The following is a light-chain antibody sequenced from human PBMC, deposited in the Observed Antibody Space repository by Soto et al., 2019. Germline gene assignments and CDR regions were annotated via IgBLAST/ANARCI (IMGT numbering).Light chain of an antibody. CDR3: QQYDNWPFIT. CDR1: QSVSSN. Sequence: DIVMTQSPATLPVSPGERATLSCRASQSVSSNLAWYQQKPGQAPRFLIYGASTRATGIPARFSGSGSGTEFTLTISSLQSEDFAVYYCQQYDNWPFITFGQGTRLEIK. V-gene: IGKV3-15*01. CDR2: GAS. J-gene: IGKJ5*01.